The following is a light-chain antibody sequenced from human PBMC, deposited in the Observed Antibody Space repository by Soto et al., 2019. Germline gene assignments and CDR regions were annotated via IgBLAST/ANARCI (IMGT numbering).Light chain of an antibody. CDR2: DAS. CDR1: QSISSR. J-gene: IGKJ1*01. Sequence: DIQMTQSPSTLSASVGDRVTITCRASQSISSRLAWYQQKPGKAPKLLIYDASSLESGVPSRFSGSGSGTEFTLTISRLQPDDFGTYYCQQYNSYWGTFGQGTKVEIK. V-gene: IGKV1-5*01. CDR3: QQYNSYWGT.